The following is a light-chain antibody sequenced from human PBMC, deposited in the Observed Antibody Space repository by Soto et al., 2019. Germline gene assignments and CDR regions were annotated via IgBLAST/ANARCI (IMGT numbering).Light chain of an antibody. J-gene: IGLJ3*02. V-gene: IGLV6-57*01. CDR1: SGSIANNY. CDR2: EDN. CDR3: QSYDSTNWV. Sequence: NFMLTRPHSVSESPGKTVTISCTRSSGSIANNYVQWYQQRPGSSPTTVIYEDNQRPSGVPDRFSGSIDSSSNSASLTISGLKTEDEADYYCQSYDSTNWVFGGGTKLTVL.